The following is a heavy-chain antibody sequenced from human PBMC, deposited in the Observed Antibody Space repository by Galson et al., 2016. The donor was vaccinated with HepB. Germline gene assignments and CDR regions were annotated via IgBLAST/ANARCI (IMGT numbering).Heavy chain of an antibody. CDR3: AREGLYTVAYPLYIMDV. J-gene: IGHJ6*02. CDR1: GFTFNNFG. D-gene: IGHD4-23*01. Sequence: SLRLSCAASGFTFNNFGLHWVRQAPGKGLEWVSRISSDGIDNYYADAVKGRCTISRHKSKHTTCQQMNSLRAENTTVYYCAREGLYTVAYPLYIMDVWGQGATVTVSS. CDR2: ISSDGIDN. V-gene: IGHV3-30*03.